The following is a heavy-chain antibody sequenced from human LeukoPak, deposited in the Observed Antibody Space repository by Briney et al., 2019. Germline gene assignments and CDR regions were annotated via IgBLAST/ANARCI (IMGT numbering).Heavy chain of an antibody. Sequence: ASVKVSCKASGYTFTSYDINWVRQATGQGLEWMGWMNPNSGNTGYAQKFQGRVTMTRNTSIRTAYMELSSLRSEDTAVYYCARALPYNSGWYIAYYYYYGMDVWGQGTTVTVFS. J-gene: IGHJ6*02. D-gene: IGHD6-19*01. CDR1: GYTFTSYD. CDR2: MNPNSGNT. CDR3: ARALPYNSGWYIAYYYYYGMDV. V-gene: IGHV1-8*01.